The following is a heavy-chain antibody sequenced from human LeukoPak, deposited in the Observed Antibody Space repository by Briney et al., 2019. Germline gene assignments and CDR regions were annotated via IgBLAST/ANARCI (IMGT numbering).Heavy chain of an antibody. V-gene: IGHV7-4-1*02. CDR3: ARTSSQLWFGETPPNWFDP. Sequence: GASVKVSCKASGYTFTSYAMNWVRQAPGQGLEWMGWINTKTGNPTYAQGFTGRFVFSLDTSVSTAYLQISSLKAEDTAVYYCARTSSQLWFGETPPNWFDPWGQGTLVTVSS. J-gene: IGHJ5*02. CDR2: INTKTGNP. CDR1: GYTFTSYA. D-gene: IGHD3-10*01.